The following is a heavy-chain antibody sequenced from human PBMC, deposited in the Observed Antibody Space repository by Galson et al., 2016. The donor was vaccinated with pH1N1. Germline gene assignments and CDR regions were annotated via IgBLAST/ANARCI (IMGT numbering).Heavy chain of an antibody. Sequence: SETLSLTCTVSGGSISSYYWRWIRQPPGKGLEWIGYLYNSGGTNYNPSLMSRVTISEDTSRNQFSLKLRSVTAADTAVYYCASAGYRSGWYGIGAFDVWGQGTKVTVSS. CDR1: GGSISSYY. V-gene: IGHV4-59*01. J-gene: IGHJ3*01. D-gene: IGHD6-13*01. CDR2: LYNSGGT. CDR3: ASAGYRSGWYGIGAFDV.